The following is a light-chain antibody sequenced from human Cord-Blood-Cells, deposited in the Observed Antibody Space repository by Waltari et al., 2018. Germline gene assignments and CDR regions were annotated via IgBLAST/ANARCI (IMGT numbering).Light chain of an antibody. Sequence: DIQMTQTPSSLSASVGYRVTITCQASQDISNYLNWYQQKPGKAPKLLIYDASNLETGVPSRFSGSGSGTDFTFTISSLQPEDIATYYCQQYDNLPLTFGGGTK. V-gene: IGKV1-33*01. CDR2: DAS. J-gene: IGKJ4*01. CDR1: QDISNY. CDR3: QQYDNLPLT.